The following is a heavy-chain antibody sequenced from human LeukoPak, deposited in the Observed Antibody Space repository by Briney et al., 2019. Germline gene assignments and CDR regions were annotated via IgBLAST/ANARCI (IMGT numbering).Heavy chain of an antibody. CDR2: IWYDGSNK. J-gene: IGHJ4*02. CDR1: GFTFSSYG. D-gene: IGHD6-19*01. V-gene: IGHV3-33*01. CDR3: ARTPQWLGSYYFDY. Sequence: GGSLRLSCAASGFTFSSYGMHWVRQAPGKGLEWVAVIWYDGSNKYYADSVKGRFTISRDNSKSTLYLQMNSLRAEDTAVYYCARTPQWLGSYYFDYWGQGTLVTVSS.